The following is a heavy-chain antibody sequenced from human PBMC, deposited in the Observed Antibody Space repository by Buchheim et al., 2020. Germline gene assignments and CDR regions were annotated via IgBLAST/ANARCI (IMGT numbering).Heavy chain of an antibody. V-gene: IGHV4-4*07. J-gene: IGHJ4*02. CDR3: ARGSGIFDSTGHQDYYFTH. CDR1: GDSISAYY. Sequence: QVQLQESGPGLVKPSETLSLTCSISGDSISAYYWSWIRQPAGKGLEWIGRIYASGTTSYNPSLKSRVTMSVDTSQNQFSLKGYSVTAADTAVYYCARGSGIFDSTGHQDYYFTHWGQGTL. CDR2: IYASGTT. D-gene: IGHD2/OR15-2a*01.